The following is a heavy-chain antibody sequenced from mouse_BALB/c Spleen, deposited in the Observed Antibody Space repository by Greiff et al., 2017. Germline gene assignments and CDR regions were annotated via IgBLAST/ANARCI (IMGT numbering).Heavy chain of an antibody. CDR1: GYSITSDYA. V-gene: IGHV3-2*02. Sequence: EVQRVESGPGLVKPSQSLSLTCTVTGYSITSDYAWNWIRQFPGNKLEWMGYISYSGSTSYNPSLKSRISITRDTSKNQFFLQLNSVTTEDTATYYCASSYYGNFYAMDYWGQGTSVTVSS. CDR2: ISYSGST. CDR3: ASSYYGNFYAMDY. J-gene: IGHJ4*01. D-gene: IGHD2-10*01.